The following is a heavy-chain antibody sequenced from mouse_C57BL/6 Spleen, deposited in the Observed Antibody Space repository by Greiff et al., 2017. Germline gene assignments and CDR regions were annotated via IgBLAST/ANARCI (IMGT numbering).Heavy chain of an antibody. CDR3: TTAYKAY. Sequence: EVQLQQSGAELVRPGASVKLSCTASGFNIKDDYMHWVKQRPEQGLEWIGWIDPENGDTEYASKFQGKATIPADTSSNTAYLQLSSLTSEDTSVYYCTTAYKAYWGQGTLVTVSA. CDR2: IDPENGDT. J-gene: IGHJ3*01. D-gene: IGHD1-3*01. V-gene: IGHV14-4*01. CDR1: GFNIKDDY.